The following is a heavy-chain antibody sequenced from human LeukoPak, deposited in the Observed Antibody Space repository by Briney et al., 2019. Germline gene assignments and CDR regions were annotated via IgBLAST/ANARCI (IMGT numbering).Heavy chain of an antibody. Sequence: SETLSLTCTVSGGSISSYYWSWIRQPPGKGLEWIGYIYYSGSTNYSPSLKSRVTISVDTSKNQFSLKLSSVTAADTAAYYCARDLDIVATTWAFDIWGQGTMVTVSS. J-gene: IGHJ3*02. V-gene: IGHV4-59*12. CDR2: IYYSGST. CDR3: ARDLDIVATTWAFDI. CDR1: GGSISSYY. D-gene: IGHD5-12*01.